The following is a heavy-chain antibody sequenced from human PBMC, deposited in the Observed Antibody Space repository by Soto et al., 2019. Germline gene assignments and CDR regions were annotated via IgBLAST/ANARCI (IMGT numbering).Heavy chain of an antibody. J-gene: IGHJ4*02. CDR3: ARSSGSYWWEFDY. V-gene: IGHV3-11*06. Sequence: QVQLVESGGGLVNPSGSLRLSCAASGFTFSDYYMSWIRQAPGKGLEWISYISSSGNYADYADSMKGRFSISRDNAKNSLYLQVHSLRAEDTAVYYCARSSGSYWWEFDYWGQGTLVTVSS. CDR1: GFTFSDYY. CDR2: ISSSGNYA. D-gene: IGHD3-10*01.